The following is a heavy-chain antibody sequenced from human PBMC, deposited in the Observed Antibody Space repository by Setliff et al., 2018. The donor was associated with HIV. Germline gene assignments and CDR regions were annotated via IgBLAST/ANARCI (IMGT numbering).Heavy chain of an antibody. CDR2: IIPMFGTT. CDR3: ARGRWLQSFDY. CDR1: GGSFSSFA. J-gene: IGHJ4*02. V-gene: IGHV1-69*13. Sequence: ASVKVSCKVSGGSFSSFAISWVRQAPGHGLEWMGGIIPMFGTTNYAQKLQGRVTLSADESTSTAYMQLSSLTSEDTAVYYCARGRWLQSFDYWGQGTLVTVPQ. D-gene: IGHD5-12*01.